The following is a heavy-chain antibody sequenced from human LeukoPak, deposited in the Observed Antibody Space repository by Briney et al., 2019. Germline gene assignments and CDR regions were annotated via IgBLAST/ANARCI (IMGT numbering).Heavy chain of an antibody. J-gene: IGHJ2*01. CDR1: EFIVSINY. D-gene: IGHD2-15*01. V-gene: IGHV3-66*01. CDR3: AREVLVVAATTFWYFDL. CDR2: IYSRGDT. Sequence: GGSLRLSCAVSEFIVSINYMTWVCQAPGKGLEWVSLIYSRGDTKYADSVKGRFTISRDNAKNSLYLHMNSLRVDDTAVFYCAREVLVVAATTFWYFDLWGRGTLVTVSS.